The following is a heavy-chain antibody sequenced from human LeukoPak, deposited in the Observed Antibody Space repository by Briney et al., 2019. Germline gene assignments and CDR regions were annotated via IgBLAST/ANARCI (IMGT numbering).Heavy chain of an antibody. V-gene: IGHV4-30-4*01. CDR1: GGSISSGDYY. Sequence: SQTLSLTCTVSGGSISSGDYYWSWIRQPPGKGLEWIGYIYYSGSTYYNPSLKSRVTISVDTSKNQFSLKLSSETAADTAVYYCARDLVGEPSDCYFDLWGRGTLVTVSS. CDR2: IYYSGST. CDR3: ARDLVGEPSDCYFDL. J-gene: IGHJ2*01. D-gene: IGHD1-14*01.